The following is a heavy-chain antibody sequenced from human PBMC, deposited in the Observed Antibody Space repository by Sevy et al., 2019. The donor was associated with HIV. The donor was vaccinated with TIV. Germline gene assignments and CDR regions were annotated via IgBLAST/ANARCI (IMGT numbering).Heavy chain of an antibody. CDR3: VSLFLSYRSGWSYFDY. CDR1: GFTVNDKY. D-gene: IGHD6-19*01. J-gene: IGHJ4*02. V-gene: IGHV3-66*02. CDR2: IFSSGST. Sequence: GGSLRLSCAISGFTVNDKYIIWVRQAPGKGLEWVSVIFSSGSTYYADSAKGRFTISRDNSKNTVDLQMNSVRAEDTAAYYCVSLFLSYRSGWSYFDYWGQGNLVTVSS.